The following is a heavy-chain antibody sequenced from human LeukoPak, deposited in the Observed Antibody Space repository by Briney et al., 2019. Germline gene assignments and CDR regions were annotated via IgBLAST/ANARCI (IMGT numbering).Heavy chain of an antibody. V-gene: IGHV3-30*02. J-gene: IGHJ3*02. Sequence: HPGGSLRLSCAASGFTFSSYGMHWVRQAPGKGLEWVAFIRYGGSNKYHADSVKGRFTISRDNSKNTLYLQMNSLRAEDTAVYYCAKDLGYCSSTSCSAHDAFDIWGQGTMVTVSS. CDR2: IRYGGSNK. CDR1: GFTFSSYG. CDR3: AKDLGYCSSTSCSAHDAFDI. D-gene: IGHD2-2*01.